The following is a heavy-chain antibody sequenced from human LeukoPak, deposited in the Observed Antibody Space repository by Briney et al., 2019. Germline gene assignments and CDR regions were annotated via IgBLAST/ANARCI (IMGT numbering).Heavy chain of an antibody. Sequence: GGFLRLSCAASGFPFSSYWMHWVRQAPGKGLVWVSRINSGGSGTSYADSVKGRFTVSRDNAKNALYLQMDSLTVEDTAIYYCIKNTRTPTYWGQGVLVTVSS. CDR2: INSGGSGT. CDR1: GFPFSSYW. CDR3: IKNTRTPTY. V-gene: IGHV3-74*01. J-gene: IGHJ4*02. D-gene: IGHD1-14*01.